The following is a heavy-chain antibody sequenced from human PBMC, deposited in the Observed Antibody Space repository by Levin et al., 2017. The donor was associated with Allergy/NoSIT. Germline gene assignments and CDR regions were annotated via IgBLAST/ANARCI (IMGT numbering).Heavy chain of an antibody. Sequence: PGGSLRLSCAASGFTFSSYAMSWVRQAPGKGLEWVSAISGSGGSTYYADSVKGRSTISRDNSKNTLNLQMNSLRAEDTAVYYCAKDRGGRSYYDSSGYQFDYWGQGTLVTVSS. CDR1: GFTFSSYA. J-gene: IGHJ4*02. CDR2: ISGSGGST. D-gene: IGHD3-22*01. CDR3: AKDRGGRSYYDSSGYQFDY. V-gene: IGHV3-23*01.